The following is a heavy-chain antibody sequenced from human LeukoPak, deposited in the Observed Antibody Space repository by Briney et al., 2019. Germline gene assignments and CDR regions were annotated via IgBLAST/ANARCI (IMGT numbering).Heavy chain of an antibody. CDR2: IKTDGSRT. Sequence: PGGSLRLSCVASGFTFSNYWMHWVRQAPGKGLVWVSRIKTDGSRTNYADSVKGRFTISRDNAKNTVYLEMNSLRSEGTAVYYCARAIGSSWGKVDYWGQGTLVTVSS. J-gene: IGHJ4*02. V-gene: IGHV3-74*01. D-gene: IGHD6-13*01. CDR3: ARAIGSSWGKVDY. CDR1: GFTFSNYW.